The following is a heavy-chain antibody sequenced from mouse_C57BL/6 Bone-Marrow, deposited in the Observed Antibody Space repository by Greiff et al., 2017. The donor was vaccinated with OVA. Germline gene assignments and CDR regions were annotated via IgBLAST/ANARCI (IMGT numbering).Heavy chain of an antibody. CDR1: GYTFTSYG. CDR3: AREPRAYAMDY. CDR2: IYPRSGNT. Sequence: QVQLQQSGAELARPGASVKLSCKASGYTFTSYGISWVKQRTGQGLEWIGEIYPRSGNTYYTEKFKGKATLTADKSSSTAYMQLRSLTSEDSAVYFWAREPRAYAMDYWGQGTSVTVSS. J-gene: IGHJ4*01. V-gene: IGHV1-81*01.